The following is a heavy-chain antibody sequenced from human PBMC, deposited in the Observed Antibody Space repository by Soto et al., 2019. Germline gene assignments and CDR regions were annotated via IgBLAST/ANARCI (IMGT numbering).Heavy chain of an antibody. V-gene: IGHV4-59*01. CDR2: IYYSGST. CDR1: GGSISSYY. J-gene: IGHJ3*02. Sequence: QVQLQESGPGLLKPSETLSLTCTVSGGSISSYYWSWIRQPPGKGLEWIGYIYYSGSTNYNPSLKSRVTISVDTSKNQFSLKLSSVTAADTAVYYCARGKYGVRAFDIWGQGTMVTVSS. D-gene: IGHD4-17*01. CDR3: ARGKYGVRAFDI.